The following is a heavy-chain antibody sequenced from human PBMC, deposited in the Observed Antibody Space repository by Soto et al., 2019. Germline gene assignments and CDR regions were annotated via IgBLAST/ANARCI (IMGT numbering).Heavy chain of an antibody. CDR2: IWYDGSNK. D-gene: IGHD6-6*01. CDR3: ARDQVIAASDYYFYGMDV. Sequence: GGSLRLSCAASGFTFSSYGIHWVRQAPGKGLEWVAVIWYDGSNKYYAESVKGRFTISGDNSKNTLYLQMNSLRAEDTAVYYCARDQVIAASDYYFYGMDVWGQGTTVTVSS. J-gene: IGHJ6*02. V-gene: IGHV3-33*01. CDR1: GFTFSSYG.